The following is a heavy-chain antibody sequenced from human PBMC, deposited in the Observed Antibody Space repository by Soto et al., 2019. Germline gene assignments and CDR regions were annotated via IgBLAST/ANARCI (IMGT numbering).Heavy chain of an antibody. CDR3: ARHRYYGSGTYYNFYSGMDV. V-gene: IGHV4-30-4*01. Sequence: SETLSLTCTVSGGSSDSGDDYWTWVRQPPGKGLEWIGNIFHSGSTYYTPSLQSRVTISLDTSKNHFSLKLSSVTPADTAVYYCARHRYYGSGTYYNFYSGMDVWGQGTTVTVS. D-gene: IGHD3-10*01. J-gene: IGHJ6*02. CDR2: IFHSGST. CDR1: GGSSDSGDDY.